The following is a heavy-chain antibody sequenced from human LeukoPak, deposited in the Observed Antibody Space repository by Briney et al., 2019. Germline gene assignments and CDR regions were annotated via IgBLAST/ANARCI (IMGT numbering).Heavy chain of an antibody. J-gene: IGHJ4*02. CDR3: ANVADSSGWYYFDY. V-gene: IGHV3-21*04. Sequence: GGSLRLSCAASGFTFSSYSMNWVRQAPGKGLEWVSSISSSSSYIYYADSVKGRFTISRDNAKNSLYLQMNSLRAEDTAVYYCANVADSSGWYYFDYWGQGTLVTVSS. CDR2: ISSSSSYI. D-gene: IGHD6-19*01. CDR1: GFTFSSYS.